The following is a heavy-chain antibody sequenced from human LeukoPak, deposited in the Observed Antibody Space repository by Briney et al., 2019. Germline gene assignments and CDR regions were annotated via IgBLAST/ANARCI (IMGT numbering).Heavy chain of an antibody. V-gene: IGHV3-73*01. CDR1: GLTYRGSV. D-gene: IGHD1-20*01. CDR3: TTYISGHY. CDR2: ISTKPNNYAT. Sequence: GGPLRHSCSASGLTYRGSVLLGLRQASPKGLDWVGRISTKPNNYATAYAASVKGRFTLTRDDSENTAYLQLSGLKTEDTAVYYCTTYISGHYWGQGTLVTVSS. J-gene: IGHJ4*02.